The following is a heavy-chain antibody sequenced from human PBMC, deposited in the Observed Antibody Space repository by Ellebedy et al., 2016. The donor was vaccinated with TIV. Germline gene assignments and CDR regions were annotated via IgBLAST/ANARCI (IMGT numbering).Heavy chain of an antibody. J-gene: IGHJ5*01. Sequence: GESLKISCKGSGYRFPTYWLSWVRQMPGQGLEWMGKLDPTDSYTNYSPSFQGHVTISVDRSIGTAYLQWGSLKASDTAMYYCARNRLRYFDWFESWGQGTLVTVSS. CDR2: LDPTDSYT. CDR1: GYRFPTYW. D-gene: IGHD3-9*01. CDR3: ARNRLRYFDWFES. V-gene: IGHV5-10-1*01.